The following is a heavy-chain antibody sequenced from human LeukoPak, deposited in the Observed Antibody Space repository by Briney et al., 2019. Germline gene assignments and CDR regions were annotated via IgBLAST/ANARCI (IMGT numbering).Heavy chain of an antibody. V-gene: IGHV3-23*01. CDR2: ISGSGGST. D-gene: IGHD3-10*01. J-gene: IGHJ4*02. Sequence: PGGSLRLSCAASGFTFSSYAMSWVRQAPGKGLEWVSAISGSGGSTYYADSVKGRFTISRDNSKNTLYLQMNSLRAEDTAVYYCAKDRPLYYGSGSYQPNFDYWGQGTLVTVSS. CDR1: GFTFSSYA. CDR3: AKDRPLYYGSGSYQPNFDY.